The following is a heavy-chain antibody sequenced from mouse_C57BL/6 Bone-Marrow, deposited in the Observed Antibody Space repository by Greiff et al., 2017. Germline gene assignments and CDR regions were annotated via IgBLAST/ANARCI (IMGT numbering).Heavy chain of an antibody. D-gene: IGHD2-3*01. CDR1: GFSLTSYG. CDR2: IWGVGST. J-gene: IGHJ3*01. V-gene: IGHV2-6*01. CDR3: ASATDGYRFAY. Sequence: VMLVESGPGLVAPSQSLSITCTVSGFSLTSYGVDWVCQSPGKGLEWLGVIWGVGSTNYNSALKSRLSISKDNSKSQVFLKMNSLQTDDTAMYYCASATDGYRFAYWGQGTLVTVAA.